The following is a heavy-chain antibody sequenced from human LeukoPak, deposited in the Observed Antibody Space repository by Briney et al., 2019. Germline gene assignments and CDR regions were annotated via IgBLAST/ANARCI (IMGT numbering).Heavy chain of an antibody. J-gene: IGHJ4*02. Sequence: ASVKVSCKSSGYTFTSYYMYWVRQAPGQGLEWMGIINPSGGSTSYAQKFQGRVTMTRDTSTSTVYMELSSLRSEDTAVYYCARDSGMVRGTVDYWGQGTLVAVSS. V-gene: IGHV1-46*01. CDR1: GYTFTSYY. CDR2: INPSGGST. D-gene: IGHD3-10*01. CDR3: ARDSGMVRGTVDY.